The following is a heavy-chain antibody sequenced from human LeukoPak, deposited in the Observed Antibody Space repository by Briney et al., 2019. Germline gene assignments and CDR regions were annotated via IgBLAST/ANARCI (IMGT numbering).Heavy chain of an antibody. CDR2: IYYSGST. V-gene: IGHV4-59*08. CDR1: GGSISSYY. Sequence: KASETLSLTCTVSGGSISSYYWSWIRQPPGKGLEWIGYIYYSGSTNYNPSLKSRVTISVDTSKNQFSLKLSSVTAADTAVYYCARHLYSHDYDYWGQGTLVTVSS. D-gene: IGHD5-18*01. J-gene: IGHJ4*02. CDR3: ARHLYSHDYDY.